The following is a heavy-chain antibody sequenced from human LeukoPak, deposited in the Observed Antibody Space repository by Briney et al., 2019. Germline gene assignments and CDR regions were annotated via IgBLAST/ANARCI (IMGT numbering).Heavy chain of an antibody. Sequence: GGSLRLSCAASGFTFSSYAMSWVRQAPGKGLEWVSAISGSGGSTYYADSVKGRFTISRDNSKNTLYLQMNSPRAEDTAVYYCAKDQGNPLTIFGVVNSPALDYWGQGTLVAVSS. CDR3: AKDQGNPLTIFGVVNSPALDY. CDR1: GFTFSSYA. CDR2: ISGSGGST. J-gene: IGHJ4*02. V-gene: IGHV3-23*01. D-gene: IGHD3-3*01.